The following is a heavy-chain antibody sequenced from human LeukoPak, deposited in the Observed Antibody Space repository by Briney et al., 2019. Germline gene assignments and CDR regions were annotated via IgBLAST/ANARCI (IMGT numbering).Heavy chain of an antibody. J-gene: IGHJ6*03. CDR2: INPNSGGT. V-gene: IGHV1-2*02. CDR1: GYTFTGYY. Sequence: ASVKVSCKASGYTFTGYYMHWVRQAPGQGLEWMGWINPNSGGTNYAQKFQGRVTMTRDTSISTAYMELSRLRSDDTAVYYCSIARYCSSTSCYFPHYYYMDVWGKGTTVTVSS. CDR3: SIARYCSSTSCYFPHYYYMDV. D-gene: IGHD2-2*01.